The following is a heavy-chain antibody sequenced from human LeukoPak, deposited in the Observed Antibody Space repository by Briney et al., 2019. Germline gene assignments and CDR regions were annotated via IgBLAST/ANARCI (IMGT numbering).Heavy chain of an antibody. V-gene: IGHV3-23*01. CDR1: GLTFSNSV. D-gene: IGHD6-13*01. J-gene: IGHJ4*02. Sequence: GGSLRLSCAASGLTFSNSVMSWIRQAPGEGLEWVSSISPSGGSTYYADSVKGRFTISRDNSKNTLYLQMSSLTVEDTAVYYCANRPAVGRFDYWGQGTLVTVSS. CDR3: ANRPAVGRFDY. CDR2: ISPSGGST.